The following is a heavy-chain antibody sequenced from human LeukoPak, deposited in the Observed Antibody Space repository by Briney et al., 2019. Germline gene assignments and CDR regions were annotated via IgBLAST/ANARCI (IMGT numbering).Heavy chain of an antibody. CDR3: ARQRSYYDSSGYYYAFDI. J-gene: IGHJ3*02. CDR2: IYPGDSDT. D-gene: IGHD3-22*01. CDR1: GYSFTSYW. V-gene: IGHV5-51*01. Sequence: GESLKISCKGSGYSFTSYWIGWVRQLPGKGLEWMGIIYPGDSDTRYSPSFQGQVTISADKSISTAYLQWSSLKASDTAMYYCARQRSYYDSSGYYYAFDIWGQGTMVTVSS.